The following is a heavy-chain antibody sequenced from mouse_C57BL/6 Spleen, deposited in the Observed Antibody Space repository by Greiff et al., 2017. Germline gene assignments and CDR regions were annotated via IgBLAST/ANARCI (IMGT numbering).Heavy chain of an antibody. Sequence: VQLQESGAELVRPGASVTLSCKASGYTFTDYEMHWVKQTPVHGLEWIGAIDPETGGTAYNQKFKGKAILTADKSSSTAYMELRSLPSADSAVYYCTITTVVRYCDYWGQGTTLTVSS. CDR2: IDPETGGT. V-gene: IGHV1-15*01. CDR1: GYTFTDYE. CDR3: TITTVVRYCDY. J-gene: IGHJ2*01. D-gene: IGHD1-1*01.